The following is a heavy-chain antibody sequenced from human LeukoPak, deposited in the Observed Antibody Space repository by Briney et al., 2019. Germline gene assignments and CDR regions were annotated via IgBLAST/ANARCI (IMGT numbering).Heavy chain of an antibody. V-gene: IGHV3-48*04. J-gene: IGHJ4*02. D-gene: IGHD2-21*02. CDR1: GFTFSSYS. Sequence: SGGSLRLSCAASGFTFSSYSMNWVRQAPGKGLEWVSYISSSSSTIYYADSVKGRFTISRDNAKNSLYLQMNSLRAEDTAVYYCARDALLSYCGGDCYSVYWGQGTLVTVSS. CDR3: ARDALLSYCGGDCYSVY. CDR2: ISSSSSTI.